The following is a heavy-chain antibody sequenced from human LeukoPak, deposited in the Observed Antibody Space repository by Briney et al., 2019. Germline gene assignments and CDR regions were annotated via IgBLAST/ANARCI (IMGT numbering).Heavy chain of an antibody. CDR3: ARAPITSPFYFDY. V-gene: IGHV3-20*04. D-gene: IGHD2-2*01. Sequence: SGGSLRLSCTASGFAFDEHGMSWVRQVPGKGLEWVSGINWSGGSTGYADRLRGRFTISRDNAKNSLYLQMDSLRAEDTALYYCARAPITSPFYFDYWGQGTLVTVSS. CDR1: GFAFDEHG. CDR2: INWSGGST. J-gene: IGHJ4*02.